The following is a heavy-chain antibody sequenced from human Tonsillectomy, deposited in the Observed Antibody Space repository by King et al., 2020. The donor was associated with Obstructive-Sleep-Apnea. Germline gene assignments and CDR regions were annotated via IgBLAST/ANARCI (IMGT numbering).Heavy chain of an antibody. CDR2: LSGSGGST. Sequence: VQLVESGGGLVQPGGSLRLSCAASGFTFSSYVMSWVRQAPGKGLEWVSALSGSGGSTYYANSGKGRFTISRDNSKNTLYLPMNSLRAEHTAVYYCAKSIPAAMIIYFQHWGQGTLVTVSS. J-gene: IGHJ1*01. V-gene: IGHV3-23*04. CDR1: GFTFSSYV. D-gene: IGHD2-2*01. CDR3: AKSIPAAMIIYFQH.